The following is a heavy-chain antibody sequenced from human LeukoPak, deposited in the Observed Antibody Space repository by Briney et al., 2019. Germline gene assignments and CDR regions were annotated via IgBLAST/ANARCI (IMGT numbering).Heavy chain of an antibody. Sequence: PGGPLRLSCAASGFTFSSYAMHWVRQAPGKGLEWVAVISYDGSNKYYADSVKGRFTISRDNSKNTLYLQMNSLRAEDTAVYYCARPNHVDTAMVEYAFDIWGQGTMVTVSS. D-gene: IGHD5-18*01. V-gene: IGHV3-30-3*01. CDR1: GFTFSSYA. CDR2: ISYDGSNK. J-gene: IGHJ3*02. CDR3: ARPNHVDTAMVEYAFDI.